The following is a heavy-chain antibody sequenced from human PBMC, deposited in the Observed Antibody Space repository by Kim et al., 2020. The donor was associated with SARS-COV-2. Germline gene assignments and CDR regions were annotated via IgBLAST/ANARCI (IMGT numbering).Heavy chain of an antibody. CDR1: GFTFSSYG. Sequence: GGSLRLSCAASGFTFSSYGMHWVRQAPGKGLEWVAVIWYDGSNKYYADSVKGRFTISRDNSKNTLYLQMNSLRAEDTAVYYCARDRGQSSYSSGWYPGRGAFDIWGQGTMVTVSS. D-gene: IGHD6-19*01. CDR2: IWYDGSNK. CDR3: ARDRGQSSYSSGWYPGRGAFDI. V-gene: IGHV3-33*01. J-gene: IGHJ3*02.